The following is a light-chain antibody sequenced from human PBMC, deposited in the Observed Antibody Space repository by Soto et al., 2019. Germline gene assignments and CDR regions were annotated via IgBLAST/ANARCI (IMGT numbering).Light chain of an antibody. CDR1: QSVTSY. J-gene: IGKJ3*01. Sequence: EIVLTQSPGTLSLSPGERATLSYSASQSVTSYLAWYQQKPGQAPRLLIYGASSRATGIPDRFSGSGSGTDFTLTISRLEPEDFAVYYCQQYGSSPPVTFGPGTKVDTK. CDR3: QQYGSSPPVT. V-gene: IGKV3-20*01. CDR2: GAS.